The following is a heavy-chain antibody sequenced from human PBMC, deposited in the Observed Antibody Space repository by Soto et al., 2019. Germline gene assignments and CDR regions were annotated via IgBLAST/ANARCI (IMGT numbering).Heavy chain of an antibody. J-gene: IGHJ6*02. D-gene: IGHD4-17*01. CDR2: IIPIFGTA. CDR3: ARGRAGGDYIPMDV. CDR1: GGTFSSYA. Sequence: QVQLVQSGAEVKKPGSSVKVSCKASGGTFSSYAISWVRQAPGQGLEWMGGIIPIFGTANYAQKFQGRVTXXAXEXXSTASLELSSLRSEDTAVYYCARGRAGGDYIPMDVWGQGTTVTVSS. V-gene: IGHV1-69*12.